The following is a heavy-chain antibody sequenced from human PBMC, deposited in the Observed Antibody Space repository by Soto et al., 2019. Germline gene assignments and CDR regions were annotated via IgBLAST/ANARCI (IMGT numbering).Heavy chain of an antibody. CDR3: ARAQPFDS. D-gene: IGHD2-2*01. CDR2: VSSSGNT. CDR1: GGSVSSGSYF. Sequence: QVQLQASGPGLVKPSETLSLTCTVSGGSVSSGSYFWSWVRQPPGKGLELIAYVSSSGNTKYNPSLNSRATISVDTSKNQVSLNLRSVTAADTAVYYCARAQPFDSWGQGILVTVSS. V-gene: IGHV4-61*01. J-gene: IGHJ4*02.